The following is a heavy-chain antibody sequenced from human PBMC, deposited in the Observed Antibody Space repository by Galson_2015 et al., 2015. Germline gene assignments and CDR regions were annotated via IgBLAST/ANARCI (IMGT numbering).Heavy chain of an antibody. D-gene: IGHD3-3*01. CDR1: GFTFSSYG. J-gene: IGHJ6*02. Sequence: SLRLSCAASGFTFSSYGMHWVRQAPGKGLEWVAVISYDGSNKYYADSVKGRFTISRDNSKNTLYLQMNSLRAEDTAVYYCAKWPPYYDFWSGYSSEDVWGQGTTVTVSS. V-gene: IGHV3-30*18. CDR2: ISYDGSNK. CDR3: AKWPPYYDFWSGYSSEDV.